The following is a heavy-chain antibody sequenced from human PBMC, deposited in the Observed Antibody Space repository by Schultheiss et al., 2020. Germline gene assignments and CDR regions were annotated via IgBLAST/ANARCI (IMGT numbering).Heavy chain of an antibody. CDR2: ISGSGGST. D-gene: IGHD3-9*01. CDR1: GFTFSSYA. J-gene: IGHJ4*02. CDR3: AKVPLTGYYFDY. V-gene: IGHV3-23*01. Sequence: GSLTLSCAAAGFTFSSYAMSWVRQAPGKGLEWVSAISGSGGSTYYADSVKGRFTISRDNSKNTLYLQMNSLRAEDTAVYYCAKVPLTGYYFDYWGQGTLVTVSS.